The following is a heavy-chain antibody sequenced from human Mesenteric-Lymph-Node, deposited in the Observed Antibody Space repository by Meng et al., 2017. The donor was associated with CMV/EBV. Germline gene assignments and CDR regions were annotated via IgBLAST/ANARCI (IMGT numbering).Heavy chain of an antibody. Sequence: LSLTCTVSGDSIISEDDYWSWIRQPPGKGLEWLSCINRGGGGATYYADSVKGRFIISRDNTKNSLYLEVNSLRAEDTAIYFCARSETTDGLDVWGQGTTVTVSS. D-gene: IGHD4-17*01. V-gene: IGHV3-11*04. J-gene: IGHJ6*02. CDR1: GDSIISEDDY. CDR2: INRGGGGAT. CDR3: ARSETTDGLDV.